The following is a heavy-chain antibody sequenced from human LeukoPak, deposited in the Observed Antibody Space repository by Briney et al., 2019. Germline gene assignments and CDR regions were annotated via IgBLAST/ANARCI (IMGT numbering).Heavy chain of an antibody. J-gene: IGHJ5*02. CDR3: ARDLGGYCSGGSCLNWFDP. D-gene: IGHD2-15*01. CDR2: INPNSGGT. CDR1: GYTFTGYY. V-gene: IGHV1-2*02. Sequence: ASVKVSCKASGYTFTGYYMHWVRRAPGQGLEWMGWINPNSGGTNYAQKFQGRVTMTRDTSISTAYMELSRLRSDDTAVYYCARDLGGYCSGGSCLNWFDPWGQETLVTVSS.